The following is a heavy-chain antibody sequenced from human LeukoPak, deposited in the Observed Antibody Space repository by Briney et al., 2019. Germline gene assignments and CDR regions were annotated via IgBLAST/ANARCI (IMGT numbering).Heavy chain of an antibody. D-gene: IGHD3-10*01. Sequence: SETLSLTCTVSGGSISSYYWSWIRQPPGKGLEWLGYIYYSGSTNYNPSLKSRVTISVDTSKNQFSLKLSSVTAADTAVYYCARADYYGSGSSNDYWGQGTLVTVSS. CDR2: IYYSGST. CDR3: ARADYYGSGSSNDY. V-gene: IGHV4-59*01. CDR1: GGSISSYY. J-gene: IGHJ4*02.